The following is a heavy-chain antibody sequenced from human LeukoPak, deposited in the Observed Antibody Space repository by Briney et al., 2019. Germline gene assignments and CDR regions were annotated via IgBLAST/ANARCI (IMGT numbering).Heavy chain of an antibody. CDR1: GGSISSSSYY. CDR3: ARDRGNYDILTGYYKRNAFDI. V-gene: IGHV4-39*07. Sequence: SETLSLTCTVSGGSISSSSYYWGWIRQPPGKGLEWIGSIYYSGSTYYNPSLKSRVTISVDTPKNQFSLKLSSVTAADTAVYYCARDRGNYDILTGYYKRNAFDIWGQGTMVTVSS. D-gene: IGHD3-9*01. J-gene: IGHJ3*02. CDR2: IYYSGST.